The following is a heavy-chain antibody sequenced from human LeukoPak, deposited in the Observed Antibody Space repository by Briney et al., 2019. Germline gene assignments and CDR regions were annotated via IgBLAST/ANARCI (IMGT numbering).Heavy chain of an antibody. J-gene: IGHJ4*02. CDR1: GFTFSNAW. Sequence: PGGSLRLSCAASGFTFSNAWMSWVRQAPGKGLEWVGRIKSKTDGGTTDYAAPVKGRFTISRDDSKNTLYLQMSSLKTEDTAVYYCTTESSYDILTGSTPFDYWGQGTLVTVSS. D-gene: IGHD3-9*01. CDR2: IKSKTDGGTT. V-gene: IGHV3-15*01. CDR3: TTESSYDILTGSTPFDY.